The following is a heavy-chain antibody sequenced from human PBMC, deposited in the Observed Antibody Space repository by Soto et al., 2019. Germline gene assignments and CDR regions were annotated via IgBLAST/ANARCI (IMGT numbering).Heavy chain of an antibody. CDR3: ARGRRWGPEIYCSSTSCYPALHRTVTYNWFDP. D-gene: IGHD2-2*01. CDR2: INHSGST. J-gene: IGHJ5*02. V-gene: IGHV4-34*01. CDR1: GGSFSGYY. Sequence: ETLSLTCAVSGGSFSGYYWSWIRQPPGKGLEWIGEINHSGSTNYNPSLKSRVTISVDTSKNQFSLKLSSVTAADAAVYYCARGRRWGPEIYCSSTSCYPALHRTVTYNWFDPWGQGTLVTVSS.